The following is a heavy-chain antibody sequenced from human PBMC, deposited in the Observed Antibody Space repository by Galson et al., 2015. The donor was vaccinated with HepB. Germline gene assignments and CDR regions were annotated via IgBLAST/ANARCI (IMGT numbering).Heavy chain of an antibody. CDR3: ARQIAAAEGFDY. J-gene: IGHJ4*02. V-gene: IGHV1-3*01. Sequence: SVKVSCKASGYTFTHYSMHWVRQAPGQRLEWMGWINAGSGNTKYSQKFQGRVTITSDTSASTAYMELSSLRSEDTAVYYCARQIAAAEGFDYWGQGTLVTVSS. CDR1: GYTFTHYS. CDR2: INAGSGNT. D-gene: IGHD6-13*01.